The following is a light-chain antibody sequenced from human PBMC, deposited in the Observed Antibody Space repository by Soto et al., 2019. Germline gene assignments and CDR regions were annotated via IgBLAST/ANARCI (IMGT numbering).Light chain of an antibody. V-gene: IGKV1-39*01. CDR3: QQTYDSLVS. CDR1: QTISDY. Sequence: DIQMTQSPPSLSASVGDRVTITCRASQTISDYLHWYQQKPGKAPTLLIYGSSSLQTGVPPRFSGSGSGTEFTLTISSLQPEDFETYYCQQTYDSLVSFGGGTKV. J-gene: IGKJ4*01. CDR2: GSS.